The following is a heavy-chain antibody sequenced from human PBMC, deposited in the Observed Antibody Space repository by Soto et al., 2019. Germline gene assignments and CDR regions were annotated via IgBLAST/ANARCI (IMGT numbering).Heavy chain of an antibody. CDR3: ARSPRVVGWFDP. J-gene: IGHJ5*02. CDR1: GGSISSSSYY. Sequence: QLQLQESGPGLVKPSETLSLTCTVSGGSISSSSYYWGWIRQPPGKGLEWIGSIYYSGSTYYNPSLKSRVTISVDTSKNQFSLKLSSVTAADTAVYYCARSPRVVGWFDPWGQGTLVTVSS. D-gene: IGHD1-26*01. V-gene: IGHV4-39*01. CDR2: IYYSGST.